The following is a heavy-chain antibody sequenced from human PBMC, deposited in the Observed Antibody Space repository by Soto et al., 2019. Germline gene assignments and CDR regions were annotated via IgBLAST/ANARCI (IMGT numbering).Heavy chain of an antibody. J-gene: IGHJ3*01. D-gene: IGHD2-15*01. CDR1: RFSVTNNKY. CDR2: IYHSGAT. Sequence: QAQLQESGPGLVRPSGTLSLTCTVSRFSVTNNKYWNWVRQSPGKALVWSGGIYHSGATYYNPSLSGRASISMDKSNNHISPNLTSATAADTALYYCARDSRDCTDGGCSIMRDAFDVWGQGTLVTVSS. CDR3: ARDSRDCTDGGCSIMRDAFDV. V-gene: IGHV4-4*02.